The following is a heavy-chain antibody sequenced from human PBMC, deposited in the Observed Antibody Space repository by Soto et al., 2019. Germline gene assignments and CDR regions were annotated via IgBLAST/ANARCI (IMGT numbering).Heavy chain of an antibody. J-gene: IGHJ6*02. V-gene: IGHV3-23*01. Sequence: GGSLRLSCAASGFTFSSYAMSWVRQAPGKGLEWVSAISGSGGSTYYADSVKGRFTISRDNSKNTLYLQMNSLRAEDTAVYYCEKSLKGFWSGSYYGGTDQDYYYGMDVWGQGTTVTVSS. CDR3: EKSLKGFWSGSYYGGTDQDYYYGMDV. CDR2: ISGSGGST. CDR1: GFTFSSYA. D-gene: IGHD1-26*01.